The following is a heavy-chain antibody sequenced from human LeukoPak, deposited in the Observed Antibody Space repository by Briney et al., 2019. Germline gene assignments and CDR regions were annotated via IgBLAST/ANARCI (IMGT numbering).Heavy chain of an antibody. D-gene: IGHD3-10*01. CDR3: AGGGAPMVRGVISYMDV. J-gene: IGHJ6*03. CDR2: INPNSGGT. Sequence: GASVKVSCKASGYTFTGYYMHWVRQAPGQGLEWMGWINPNSGGTNYAQKFQGRVTMTRDTSTSTVYMELSSLRSEDTAVYYCAGGGAPMVRGVISYMDVWGKGTTVTVSS. CDR1: GYTFTGYY. V-gene: IGHV1-2*02.